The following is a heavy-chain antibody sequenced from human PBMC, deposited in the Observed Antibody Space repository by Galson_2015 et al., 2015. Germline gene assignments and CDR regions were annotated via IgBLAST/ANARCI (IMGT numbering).Heavy chain of an antibody. CDR2: SSSGAGGT. D-gene: IGHD1-26*01. CDR3: AKGIGSGSFSELEY. Sequence: SLRLSCAASGFTFSSHGMSWVRQAPGKGLEWVSGSSSGAGGTYYADSVKGRFAISRDNSKNTLYLQMNSLRAEDTAVYYCAKGIGSGSFSELEYWGQGTLVTVSS. J-gene: IGHJ4*02. CDR1: GFTFSSHG. V-gene: IGHV3-23*01.